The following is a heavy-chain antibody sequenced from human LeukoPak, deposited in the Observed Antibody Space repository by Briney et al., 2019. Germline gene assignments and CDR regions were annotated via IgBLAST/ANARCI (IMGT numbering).Heavy chain of an antibody. V-gene: IGHV1-2*02. Sequence: GASVKVSCKASGYTFTGYYMHWVRQAPGQGLEWMGWINPNSGGTNYAQKFQGRVTMTRDTSISTAYMELSRLRSDDAAVYYCARGTRNNDILTGSAGTFDYWGQGTQVTVSS. J-gene: IGHJ4*02. CDR3: ARGTRNNDILTGSAGTFDY. CDR1: GYTFTGYY. D-gene: IGHD3-9*01. CDR2: INPNSGGT.